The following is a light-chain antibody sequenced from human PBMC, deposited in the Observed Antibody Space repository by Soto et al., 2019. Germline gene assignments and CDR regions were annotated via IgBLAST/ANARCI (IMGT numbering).Light chain of an antibody. V-gene: IGLV1-44*01. J-gene: IGLJ2*01. CDR1: SSNIGSNT. CDR2: SNN. Sequence: QSVLTQPPSASGAPGQRVTISCSGSSSNIGSNTVNWYQQFPGTAPKLVIYSNNQRPSGVPDRFSGSKSGTSASLVISGLQSDDEADYFCAAWDDSLNGHVVFGGGTKLTV. CDR3: AAWDDSLNGHVV.